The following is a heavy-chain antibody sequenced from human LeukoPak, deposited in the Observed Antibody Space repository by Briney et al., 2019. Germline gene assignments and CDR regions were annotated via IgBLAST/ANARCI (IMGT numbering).Heavy chain of an antibody. J-gene: IGHJ3*02. V-gene: IGHV4-34*01. CDR1: GGSFSGYY. Sequence: SETLSLTCAVYGGSFSGYYWSWIRQPPGKGLEWIGEINHSGSTNYNPSLKSRVTISVDKSKNQFSLNLSSVTAADTAVYYCARLPGAYCGGDCYSVAFDIWGQGTMVTVSS. D-gene: IGHD2-21*02. CDR2: INHSGST. CDR3: ARLPGAYCGGDCYSVAFDI.